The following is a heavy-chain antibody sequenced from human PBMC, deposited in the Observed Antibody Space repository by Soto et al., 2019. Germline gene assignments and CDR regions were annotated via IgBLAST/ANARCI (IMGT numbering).Heavy chain of an antibody. CDR3: AKDDLYGVFDY. CDR1: GFTFSNYA. CDR2: ISGSGGST. D-gene: IGHD4-17*01. J-gene: IGHJ4*02. V-gene: IGHV3-23*01. Sequence: EVQLLESGGDFVQPGGSLRLSCAASGFTFSNYAMSWVRQAPGKGLEWVSAISGSGGSTNYADSVKGRFTISRDKSKNTLYLQMNSLRAEDTAVYYCAKDDLYGVFDYWGQGTLVTVSS.